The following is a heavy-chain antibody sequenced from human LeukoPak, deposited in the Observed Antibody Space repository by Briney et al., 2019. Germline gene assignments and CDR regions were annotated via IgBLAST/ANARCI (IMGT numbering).Heavy chain of an antibody. J-gene: IGHJ4*02. D-gene: IGHD6-6*01. CDR1: GFTFRSYW. CDR2: IKQDGSEK. CDR3: AKGQQLDPFDY. V-gene: IGHV3-7*01. Sequence: PGGPLRLSSAASGFTFRSYWMSWVRPAPGKGQECVANIKQDGSEKFYVDSVKGRFTISRDNAKNSLYLQMNSLRAEDTAMYYCAKGQQLDPFDYWGPGTLVTVSS.